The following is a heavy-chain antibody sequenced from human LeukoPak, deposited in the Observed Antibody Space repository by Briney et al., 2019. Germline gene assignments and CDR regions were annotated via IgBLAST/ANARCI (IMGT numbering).Heavy chain of an antibody. D-gene: IGHD6-13*01. CDR3: ATLKTGTSSFL. CDR1: GFTFMNAW. CDR2: IKSKTDGGTA. J-gene: IGHJ4*02. Sequence: GGSLRLSCAASGFTFMNAWMSWVRQAPGKGLEWVGRIKSKTDGGTADYAAPVKGRFTISRDDSKNTLYLQLNSLKTADTAVYYCATLKTGTSSFLWGQGTLVTVSS. V-gene: IGHV3-15*01.